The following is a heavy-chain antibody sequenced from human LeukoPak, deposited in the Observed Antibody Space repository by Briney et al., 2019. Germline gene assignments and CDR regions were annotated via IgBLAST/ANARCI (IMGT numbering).Heavy chain of an antibody. CDR2: IYYSGST. CDR3: AISTYYDFWSGYPLDC. V-gene: IGHV4-59*01. Sequence: PSETLSLTCTVSGGSISSYYWSWIRQPPGKGLEWIGYIYYSGSTNYNPSLKSRVTISVDTSKNQFSLKLSSVTAADTAVYYCAISTYYDFWSGYPLDCWGQGTLVTVSS. D-gene: IGHD3-3*01. CDR1: GGSISSYY. J-gene: IGHJ4*02.